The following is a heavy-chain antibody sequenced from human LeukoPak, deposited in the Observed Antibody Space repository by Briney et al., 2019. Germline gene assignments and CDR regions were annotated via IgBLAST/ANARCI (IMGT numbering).Heavy chain of an antibody. CDR2: IYYSGST. V-gene: IGHV4-30-4*01. J-gene: IGHJ3*02. Sequence: SGTLSLTCTVSGGSISSGDYYWSWIRQPPGKGLEWIGYIYYSGSTYYNPSLKSRVTISVDTSKNQFSLKLSSVTAADTAVYYCARDAPYSSGWSRSDAFDIWGQGTMVTVSS. CDR1: GGSISSGDYY. CDR3: ARDAPYSSGWSRSDAFDI. D-gene: IGHD6-19*01.